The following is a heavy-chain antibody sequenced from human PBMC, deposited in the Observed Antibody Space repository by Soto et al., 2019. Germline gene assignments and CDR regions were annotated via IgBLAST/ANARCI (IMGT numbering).Heavy chain of an antibody. CDR3: ARELLRFFDWFPRGHDLLAV. CDR1: GYTFTSYG. CDR2: ISGYNGNT. V-gene: IGHV1-18*01. D-gene: IGHD3-9*01. J-gene: IGHJ1*01. Sequence: ASVKVSCKASGYTFTSYGVSWVRQVPGQGLEWMGWISGYNGNTNYAQKFQGRVTMTTDTSTSTAYIELSSLRPDDTAIYYCARELLRFFDWFPRGHDLLAVCGQGTLVPGSS.